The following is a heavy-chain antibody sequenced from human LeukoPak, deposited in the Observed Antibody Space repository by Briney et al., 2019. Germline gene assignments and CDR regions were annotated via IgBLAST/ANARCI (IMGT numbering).Heavy chain of an antibody. D-gene: IGHD3/OR15-3a*01. Sequence: SVKVSCKASGGTFSSYAISWVRQAPGQGLEWMGGIIPIFGTANYAQKFQGRVTMTRDTSTSTVYMELSSLRSEDTAVYYCARWTTTYLDYWSQGTLVTVSS. CDR3: ARWTTTYLDY. CDR1: GGTFSSYA. CDR2: IIPIFGTA. V-gene: IGHV1-69*05. J-gene: IGHJ4*02.